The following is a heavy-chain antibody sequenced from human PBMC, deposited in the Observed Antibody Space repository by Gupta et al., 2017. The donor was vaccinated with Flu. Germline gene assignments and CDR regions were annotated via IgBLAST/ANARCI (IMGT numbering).Heavy chain of an antibody. D-gene: IGHD6-19*01. CDR2: ISWNSGSI. J-gene: IGHJ4*02. V-gene: IGHV3-9*01. Sequence: APGKGLEWVSGISWNSGSIGYADSVKGRFTISRDNAKNSLYLQMNSLRAEDTALYYCAKVPSGWIKTGYFDYWGQGTLVTVSS. CDR3: AKVPSGWIKTGYFDY.